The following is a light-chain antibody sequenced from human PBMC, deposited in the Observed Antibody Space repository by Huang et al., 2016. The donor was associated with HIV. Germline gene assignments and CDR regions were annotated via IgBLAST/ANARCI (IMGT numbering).Light chain of an antibody. J-gene: IGKJ1*01. CDR2: AAS. V-gene: IGKV1-39*01. CDR1: QSISRY. Sequence: DIQMTQSPSSLSASVGDRVTITCRASQSISRYLNWYQQKPGKAPKLLIYAASSLQSGVPSRFSGSGSGTDCTLTISSLQPEDFATYYCQQSYRTFGQGTKVEIK. CDR3: QQSYRT.